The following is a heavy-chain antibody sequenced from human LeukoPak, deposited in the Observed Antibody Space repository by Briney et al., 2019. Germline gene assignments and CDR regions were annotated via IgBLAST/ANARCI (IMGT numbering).Heavy chain of an antibody. CDR2: ISAYNGNT. CDR1: GYTFTNYA. D-gene: IGHD4-17*01. J-gene: IGHJ4*02. Sequence: ASVKVSCKASGYTFTNYAMNWVRQAPGQGLEWMGWISAYNGNTNYAQKLQGRVTMTTDTSTSTAYMELRSLRSDDTAVYYCARGGARYGDYAQFDYWGQGTLVTVSS. V-gene: IGHV1-18*01. CDR3: ARGGARYGDYAQFDY.